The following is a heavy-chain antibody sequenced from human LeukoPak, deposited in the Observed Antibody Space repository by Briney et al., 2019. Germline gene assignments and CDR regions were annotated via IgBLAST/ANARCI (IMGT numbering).Heavy chain of an antibody. CDR2: IYYSGST. J-gene: IGHJ3*02. Sequence: SETLSLTRTVSGGSISSGGYYWSWIRQHPGKGLEWIGYIYYSGSTYYNPSLKSRVTISVDTSKNQFSLKLSSVTAADTAVYYCARDEATTDAFDIWGQGTMVTVSS. D-gene: IGHD4-17*01. CDR3: ARDEATTDAFDI. V-gene: IGHV4-31*03. CDR1: GGSISSGGYY.